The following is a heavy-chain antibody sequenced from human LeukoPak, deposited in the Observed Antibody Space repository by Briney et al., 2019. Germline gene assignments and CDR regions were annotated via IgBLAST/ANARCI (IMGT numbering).Heavy chain of an antibody. D-gene: IGHD2-21*02. J-gene: IGHJ4*02. V-gene: IGHV3-64*02. Sequence: GGSLRLSCAASGFTFSSYTMHWVRQAPGKGLEYVSAINSYGGNTFYADSVKGRFTTSRDNSKDTLYLQMGSLRAEDMAVYYCARYQSTAWFDFWGQGALVTVSS. CDR2: INSYGGNT. CDR3: ARYQSTAWFDF. CDR1: GFTFSSYT.